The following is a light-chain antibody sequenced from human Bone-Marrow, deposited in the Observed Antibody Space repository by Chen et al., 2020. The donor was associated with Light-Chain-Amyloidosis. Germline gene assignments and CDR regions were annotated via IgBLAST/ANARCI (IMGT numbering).Light chain of an antibody. J-gene: IGLJ3*02. CDR1: NIGSTS. CDR2: DDR. CDR3: QVWDRDSDHPV. Sequence: YVLNQPSSGSVAPGQTATIPCGGNNIGSTSVHWYQQTPGQAPLLVVYDDRDRPSGIPGRLSGSNSRNTATLTISRVEAGDKADYYCQVWDRDSDHPVFGGGTNLTVL. V-gene: IGLV3-21*02.